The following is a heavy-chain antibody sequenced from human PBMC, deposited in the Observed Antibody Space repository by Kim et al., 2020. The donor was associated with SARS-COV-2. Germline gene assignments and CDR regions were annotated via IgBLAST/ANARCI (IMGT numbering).Heavy chain of an antibody. D-gene: IGHD2-15*01. J-gene: IGHJ4*02. CDR1: GFTVSSNY. CDR3: AAIVVVVAATPVFDY. V-gene: IGHV3-66*01. Sequence: GGSLRLSCAASGFTVSSNYMSWVRQAPGKGLEWVSVIYSGGSTYYADSVKGRFTISRDNSKNTLYLQMNSLRAEDTAVYYCAAIVVVVAATPVFDYWGQGTLVTVSS. CDR2: IYSGGST.